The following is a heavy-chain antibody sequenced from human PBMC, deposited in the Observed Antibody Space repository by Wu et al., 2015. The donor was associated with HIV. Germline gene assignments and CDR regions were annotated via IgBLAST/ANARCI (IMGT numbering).Heavy chain of an antibody. CDR1: GYNFRGYY. CDR2: INPNDGGT. Sequence: QVQLVQSGAEVKKPGASLKVSCKASGYNFRGYYIHWVRQAPGQGLEWMGRINPNDGGTHYAQEFQGRVTMTRDTSISTAYMELSRLKSDDTAVYYCARDRRIYGDNVGVISWFDPWGQGTLVTVSS. CDR3: ARDRRIYGDNVGVISWFDP. J-gene: IGHJ5*02. V-gene: IGHV1-2*06. D-gene: IGHD4-17*01.